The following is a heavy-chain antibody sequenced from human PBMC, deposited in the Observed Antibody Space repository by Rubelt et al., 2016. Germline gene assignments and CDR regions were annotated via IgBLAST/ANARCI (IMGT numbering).Heavy chain of an antibody. D-gene: IGHD2-8*01. CDR3: ARHWGYCTNTRCSFHYYMDA. Sequence: QVQLQESGPGSVKASETLSLSCTVSGGSMNTYYWTWIRQPAGKGLEWIGRIYSSGSTDFSPSLKSRVTMSVDTSKNQFFLSLTSVTAADTAVYYCARHWGYCTNTRCSFHYYMDAWGKGTTVTVSS. V-gene: IGHV4-4*07. CDR2: IYSSGST. CDR1: GGSMNTYY. J-gene: IGHJ6*03.